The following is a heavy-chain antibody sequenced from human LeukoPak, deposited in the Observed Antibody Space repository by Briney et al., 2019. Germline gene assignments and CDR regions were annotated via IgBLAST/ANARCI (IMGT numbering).Heavy chain of an antibody. J-gene: IGHJ3*01. CDR3: ARDPSIFGGPGNSDV. V-gene: IGHV1-46*01. Sequence: ASVKVTCKSSGYTFTIYFMHWVRQAPGQGPEWMAIINPSTGSANYAQEFRGRFTMTRDTSTRTFFMELSSLRSEDTAVYYCARDPSIFGGPGNSDVWGQGTMITVSS. D-gene: IGHD3-3*02. CDR2: INPSTGSA. CDR1: GYTFTIYF.